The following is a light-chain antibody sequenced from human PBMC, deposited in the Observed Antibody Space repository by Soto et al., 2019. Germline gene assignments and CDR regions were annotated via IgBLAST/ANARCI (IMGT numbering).Light chain of an antibody. V-gene: IGLV1-40*01. CDR2: GNI. CDR3: QAYDYSLTASV. J-gene: IGLJ3*02. CDR1: SSNLGAGYD. Sequence: QSVRTQPPSLSGAPGQRVTLSCTGNSSNLGAGYDVHWYQQLPGAAPKLVIFGNINRPSGVPERFSGSKSGTSASLAITGLQAEDEAHYYCQAYDYSLTASVFGGGTKLTVL.